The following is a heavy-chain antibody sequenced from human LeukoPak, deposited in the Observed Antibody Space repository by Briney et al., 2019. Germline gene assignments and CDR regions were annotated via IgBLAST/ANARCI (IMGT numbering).Heavy chain of an antibody. CDR2: ISHDGKKK. J-gene: IGHJ6*02. Sequence: GGSLRLSCAASRFTFGSYGMHWVRQAPGKGLEWVAVISHDGKKKFYVDFVKSRFTISRDNSENTLYLQMNSLRTEDTAMYYCVKDTAMEPYDYYYYGMDVWGQGTTITVSS. CDR1: RFTFGSYG. CDR3: VKDTAMEPYDYYYYGMDV. D-gene: IGHD5-18*01. V-gene: IGHV3-30*18.